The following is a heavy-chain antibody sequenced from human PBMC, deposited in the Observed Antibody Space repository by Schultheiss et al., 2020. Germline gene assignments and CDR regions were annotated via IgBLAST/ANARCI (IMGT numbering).Heavy chain of an antibody. J-gene: IGHJ5*02. CDR3: ARVRYYDYGDWGRWFDP. D-gene: IGHD4-17*01. CDR1: GGSISSGGYY. V-gene: IGHV4-61*08. CDR2: IYYSGST. Sequence: SETLSLTCTVSGGSISSGGYYWSWIRQPPGKGLEWIGYIYYSGSTNYNPSLKSRVTISVDTSKNQFSLKLSSVTAADTAVYYCARVRYYDYGDWGRWFDPWGQGTLVTVSS.